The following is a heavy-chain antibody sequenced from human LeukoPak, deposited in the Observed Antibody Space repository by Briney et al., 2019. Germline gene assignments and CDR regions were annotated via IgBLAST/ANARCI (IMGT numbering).Heavy chain of an antibody. CDR1: GSTFTSYD. Sequence: ASVKVSCKASGSTFTSYDINWVRQATGPGHEWMGWMNPNSGNTGYAQKFQGRVTMTRNTSISTAYMELSSLRSEDTAVYYCARTSQPRTGYYPGYPYGMDVWGQGTTVTVSS. CDR2: MNPNSGNT. CDR3: ARTSQPRTGYYPGYPYGMDV. V-gene: IGHV1-8*01. J-gene: IGHJ6*02. D-gene: IGHD3/OR15-3a*01.